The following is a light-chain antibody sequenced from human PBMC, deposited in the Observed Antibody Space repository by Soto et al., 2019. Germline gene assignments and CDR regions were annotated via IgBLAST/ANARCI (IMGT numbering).Light chain of an antibody. V-gene: IGKV4-1*01. CDR3: QQYYTTPVT. CDR2: WAS. J-gene: IGKJ1*01. CDR1: QTVLHGSNY. Sequence: DIVMTQSPDSLAVSLGERATINCKSSQTVLHGSNYLAWYQQKPGQPPKLLIYWASTRESGVPDRVSGSGSGTDFTLTIGSLQAEDVAVYYCQQYYTTPVTFGQGTKVEIK.